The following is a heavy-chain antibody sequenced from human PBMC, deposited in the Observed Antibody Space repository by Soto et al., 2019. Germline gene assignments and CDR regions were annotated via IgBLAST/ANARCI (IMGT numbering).Heavy chain of an antibody. CDR1: GGTFSSYA. CDR2: IIPIFGTA. D-gene: IGHD3-22*01. Sequence: GASVKVSCKASGGTFSSYAISWVRQAPGQGLEWMGGIIPIFGTANYAQKFQGRVTITADESTSTAYMELSSLRSEDTAVYYCARRNYYYDSRIDPWGQGTLVTVSS. CDR3: ARRNYYYDSRIDP. J-gene: IGHJ5*02. V-gene: IGHV1-69*13.